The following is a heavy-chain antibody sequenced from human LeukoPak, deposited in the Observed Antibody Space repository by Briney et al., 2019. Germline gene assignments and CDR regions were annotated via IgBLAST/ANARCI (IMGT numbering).Heavy chain of an antibody. J-gene: IGHJ4*02. CDR1: GFTFSSCA. Sequence: SGGSLRLSCAASGFTFSSCAMNWVRQAPGKGLEWVSYISSSSSTIYYADSVKGRFTISRDNAKNSLYLQMNSLRAEDTAVYYCARDPRTYYYDSSGSPALDYWGQGTLVTVSS. V-gene: IGHV3-48*01. CDR3: ARDPRTYYYDSSGSPALDY. D-gene: IGHD3-22*01. CDR2: ISSSSSTI.